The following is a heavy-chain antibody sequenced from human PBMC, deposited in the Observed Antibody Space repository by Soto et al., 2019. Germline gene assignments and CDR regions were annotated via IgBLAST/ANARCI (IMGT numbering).Heavy chain of an antibody. Sequence: GESLKISCKGSGYSFTSYWIGWVRQMPGKGLEWMGIIYPGDSDTRYSPSFQGQVTISADKSISTAYLQWSSLKASDTAMYYCARQAVPAAISLGGYYYYMDVWGKGTTVTVSS. V-gene: IGHV5-51*01. J-gene: IGHJ6*03. CDR1: GYSFTSYW. CDR3: ARQAVPAAISLGGYYYYMDV. D-gene: IGHD2-2*02. CDR2: IYPGDSDT.